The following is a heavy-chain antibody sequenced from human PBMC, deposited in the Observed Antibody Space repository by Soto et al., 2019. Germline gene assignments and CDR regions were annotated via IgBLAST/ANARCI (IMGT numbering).Heavy chain of an antibody. J-gene: IGHJ4*02. D-gene: IGHD2-15*01. CDR3: ARNYGHDCGGGNCYFYF. CDR2: IIPIFGTA. CDR1: GGTFSSYA. V-gene: IGHV1-69*01. Sequence: QVQLVQSGAEVKKPGSSVKVSCKASGGTFSSYAISWVRQAPGQGLEWMGGIIPIFGTANYAQKFQGRVTITADESASTAHMELRSLRSEDTAVYYCARNYGHDCGGGNCYFYFWGQGTLVTVSS.